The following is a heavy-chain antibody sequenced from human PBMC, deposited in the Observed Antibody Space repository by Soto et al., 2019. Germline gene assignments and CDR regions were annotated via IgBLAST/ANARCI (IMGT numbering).Heavy chain of an antibody. CDR2: ISGSGGST. CDR1: GFTFSSYG. D-gene: IGHD4-17*01. Sequence: GGSLRLSCAASGFTFSSYGMIWVRQAPGKGLEWVSAISGSGGSTHYADSVKGRFTISRDNSKNTLYLQMNRLRAEDTAVYYCASTLTTVTNVTPYYWGQGNLVTVSS. CDR3: ASTLTTVTNVTPYY. J-gene: IGHJ4*02. V-gene: IGHV3-23*01.